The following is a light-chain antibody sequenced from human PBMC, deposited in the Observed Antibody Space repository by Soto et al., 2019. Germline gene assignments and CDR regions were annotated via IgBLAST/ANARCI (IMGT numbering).Light chain of an antibody. V-gene: IGLV2-14*03. J-gene: IGLJ2*01. CDR1: SSDVGGYNY. Sequence: QSVLTQPASVSGSPGQSITISCTGSSSDVGGYNYVSWYQQYPGKAPKLMIYDVTNRPSGVSNRFSGSKSGNTASLTISGLQAEDEGEYFCSSDASNRDVIFGGGTQLTVL. CDR3: SSDASNRDVI. CDR2: DVT.